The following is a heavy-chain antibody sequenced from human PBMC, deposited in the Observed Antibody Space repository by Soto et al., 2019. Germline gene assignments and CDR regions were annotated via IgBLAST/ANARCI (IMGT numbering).Heavy chain of an antibody. CDR2: IIPMFPTA. Sequence: AVKVSCKASGGTFSNHAISWVRQAPGQGLEWVGGIIPMFPTADYAQRFQGRVTITADDSTTTVYMELSGLRSEDTAMYYCARDDATYCGGDCYRYFYYGMDVWGQGTTVTVSS. V-gene: IGHV1-69*13. CDR3: ARDDATYCGGDCYRYFYYGMDV. D-gene: IGHD2-21*02. CDR1: GGTFSNHA. J-gene: IGHJ6*02.